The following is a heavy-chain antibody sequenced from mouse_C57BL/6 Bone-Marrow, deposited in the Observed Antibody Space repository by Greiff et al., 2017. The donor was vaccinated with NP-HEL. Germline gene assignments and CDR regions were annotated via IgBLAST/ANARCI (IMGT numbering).Heavy chain of an antibody. V-gene: IGHV2-2*01. CDR3: AREGLRRSSYWYFDV. J-gene: IGHJ1*03. CDR1: GFSLTSYG. CDR2: IWSGGST. Sequence: VKLMESGPGLVQPSQSLSITCTVSGFSLTSYGVHWVRQSPGKGLEWLGVIWSGGSTDYNAAFISRLSISKDNSKSQVFFKMNSLQADDTAIYYCAREGLRRSSYWYFDVWGTGTTVTVSS. D-gene: IGHD2-4*01.